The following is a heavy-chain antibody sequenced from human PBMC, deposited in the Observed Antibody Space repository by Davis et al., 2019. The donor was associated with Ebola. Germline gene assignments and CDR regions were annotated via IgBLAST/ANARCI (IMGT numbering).Heavy chain of an antibody. V-gene: IGHV3-49*04. Sequence: GESLKISCAASGFTFSSYSMNWVRQAPGKGLEWVGFIRSKAYGGTTEYAASVKGRFTISRDDSKSIAYLQMNSLKTEDTAVYYCTRERFQIDYWGQGTLVTVSS. CDR3: TRERFQIDY. J-gene: IGHJ4*02. CDR2: IRSKAYGGTT. D-gene: IGHD3-10*01. CDR1: GFTFSSYS.